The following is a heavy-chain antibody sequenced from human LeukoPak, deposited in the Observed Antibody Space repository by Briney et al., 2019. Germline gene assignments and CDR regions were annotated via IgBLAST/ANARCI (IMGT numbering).Heavy chain of an antibody. J-gene: IGHJ3*02. V-gene: IGHV3-33*06. D-gene: IGHD1-26*01. CDR2: IWYDGSNK. Sequence: GGSLRLSCAASGFTFSSYGMYWVRQAPGKGLEWVAVIWYDGSNKYYADSVKGRFTISRDNSKNTLYLQMNSLRAEDTAVYYCAKNGRVGATWAFDIWGQGTMVTVSS. CDR1: GFTFSSYG. CDR3: AKNGRVGATWAFDI.